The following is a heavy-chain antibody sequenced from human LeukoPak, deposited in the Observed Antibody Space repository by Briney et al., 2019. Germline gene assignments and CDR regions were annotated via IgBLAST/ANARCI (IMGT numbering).Heavy chain of an antibody. CDR2: IKQDESEK. J-gene: IGHJ4*02. CDR3: ARDLGFCSSTSCFPRY. D-gene: IGHD2-2*01. V-gene: IGHV3-7*03. Sequence: GGSLRLSCAASGFTFSSYWMNWVRQAPGKGLEWVANIKQDESEKNYVDSVKGRFTISRDNAKNSLYLQMNSLRVEDTAVYYCARDLGFCSSTSCFPRYWGQGTLVTVSS. CDR1: GFTFSSYW.